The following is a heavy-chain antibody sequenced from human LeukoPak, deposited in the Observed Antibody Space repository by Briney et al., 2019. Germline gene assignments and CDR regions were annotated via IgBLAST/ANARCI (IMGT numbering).Heavy chain of an antibody. J-gene: IGHJ4*02. CDR2: IGSSSSII. D-gene: IGHD4-17*01. V-gene: IGHV3-48*04. Sequence: HPGGSLRLSCAASGFTFSSYSMNWVRQAPGKGLEWVSYIGSSSSIIYYADSVKGRSTISRDNAKNSLYLQMSSLRAEDTAVYYCTRVYDDYGDFIGYWGQGTLVTVSS. CDR1: GFTFSSYS. CDR3: TRVYDDYGDFIGY.